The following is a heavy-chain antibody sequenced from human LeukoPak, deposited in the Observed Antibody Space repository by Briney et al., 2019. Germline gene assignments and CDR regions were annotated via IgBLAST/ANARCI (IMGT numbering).Heavy chain of an antibody. CDR1: GFTXSSYS. V-gene: IGHV3-48*02. Sequence: GGSLRLSCAASGFTXSSYSMNWVRQAPXXXLEWVXYISSSSSTIYYADSVKGRFTISRDNAKNSLYLQMNSLRDEDTAVYYCARDHLHYYDSSGYTDWGQGTLVTVSS. CDR2: ISSSSSTI. D-gene: IGHD3-22*01. J-gene: IGHJ4*02. CDR3: ARDHLHYYDSSGYTD.